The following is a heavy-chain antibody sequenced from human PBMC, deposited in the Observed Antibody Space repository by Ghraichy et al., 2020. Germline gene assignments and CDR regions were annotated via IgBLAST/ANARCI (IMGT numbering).Heavy chain of an antibody. CDR3: ARGGSRIAAAGIAPSSSFDY. D-gene: IGHD6-13*01. V-gene: IGHV3-21*01. Sequence: GGYLRLSCAASGFTFSSYSMNWVRQAPGKGLEWVSSISSSSSYIYYADSVKGRFTISRDNAKNSLYLQMNSLRAEDTAVYYCARGGSRIAAAGIAPSSSFDYWGQGTLVTVSS. J-gene: IGHJ4*02. CDR1: GFTFSSYS. CDR2: ISSSSSYI.